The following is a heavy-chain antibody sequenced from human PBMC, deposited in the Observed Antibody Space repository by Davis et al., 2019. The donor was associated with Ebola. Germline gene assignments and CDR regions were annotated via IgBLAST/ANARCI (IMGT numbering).Heavy chain of an antibody. J-gene: IGHJ4*02. D-gene: IGHD1-1*01. CDR1: GASISSSSYY. CDR3: ARAQFPTTSDH. Sequence: MPSETLSLTCTVSGASISSSSYYWGWIRQPPGKGLEWIASIFYSGSTYYNPSLQSRVTISVNMAKRHFALKLTSVTAADTAVYYCARAQFPTTSDHWGQGTLVTVSS. V-gene: IGHV4-39*02. CDR2: IFYSGST.